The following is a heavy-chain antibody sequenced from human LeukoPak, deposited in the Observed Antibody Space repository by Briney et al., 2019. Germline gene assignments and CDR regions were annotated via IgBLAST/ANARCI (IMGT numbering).Heavy chain of an antibody. CDR3: ARAGFGSYGLDV. Sequence: GGSLRLSCAASGFTFNTYSMNWVRQAPGKGLGWVSYISSSGGTIYYADSVKGRFTISRDNAKKSLSLQVSSLTDEDTAVYYCARAGFGSYGLDVWGQGTTVTVSS. CDR2: ISSSGGTI. CDR1: GFTFNTYS. J-gene: IGHJ6*02. V-gene: IGHV3-48*02. D-gene: IGHD2-15*01.